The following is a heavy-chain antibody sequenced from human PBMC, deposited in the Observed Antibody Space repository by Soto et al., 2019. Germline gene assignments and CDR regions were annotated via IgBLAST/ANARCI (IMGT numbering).Heavy chain of an antibody. V-gene: IGHV3-30*18. CDR2: ISYDGSNK. Sequence: QVQLVESGGGVVQPGRSLRLSCAASGFTFSSYGMHWVRQAPGKGLEWVAVISYDGSNKYYADSVKGRFTISRDNSKNTLYLQMNGLRAEDTAVYYCAKDREYYYDSSGSFDYWGQGTLVTVSS. CDR3: AKDREYYYDSSGSFDY. CDR1: GFTFSSYG. J-gene: IGHJ4*02. D-gene: IGHD3-22*01.